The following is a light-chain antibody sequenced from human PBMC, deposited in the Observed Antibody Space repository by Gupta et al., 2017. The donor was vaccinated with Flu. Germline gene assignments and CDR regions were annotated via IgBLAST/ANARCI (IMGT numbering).Light chain of an antibody. J-gene: IGLJ1*01. V-gene: IGLV2-11*01. Sequence: QSAPTQARSMSGSPGQSVTISCTGTSNDVGGSNRVSWYQQRTGKAPKLFLYDVTERPSGVPDRFSGSKSGNTASLTISGLQADDEADYYCSSHAGRVTWVFGTGTTVTVL. CDR1: SNDVGGSNR. CDR3: SSHAGRVTWV. CDR2: DVT.